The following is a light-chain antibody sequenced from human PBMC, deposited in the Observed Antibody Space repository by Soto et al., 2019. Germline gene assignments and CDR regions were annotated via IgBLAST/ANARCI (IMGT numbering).Light chain of an antibody. CDR2: KAS. CDR1: QTISSW. CDR3: QQYNSYATWT. V-gene: IGKV1-5*03. Sequence: DIQVTQSPSTLSGSLGDRVTINCRASQTISSWLAWYQQKPGKAPKLLIYKASSLESGVPSRFSGSGSGTEFTLTISSLQPDDFATYYCQQYNSYATWTFGQGTRWIS. J-gene: IGKJ1*01.